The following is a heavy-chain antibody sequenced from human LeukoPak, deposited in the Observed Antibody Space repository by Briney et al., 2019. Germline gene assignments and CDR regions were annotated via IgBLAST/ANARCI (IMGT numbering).Heavy chain of an antibody. Sequence: KPGGSLRLSCTASGFTFNSYSMNWVRQAPGKGLEWVSSTSSSSSYIYYADSVKGRFTISRDNAKNSLYLQMNSLRAEDMALYYCAKGYSSSWYPPKYFQHWGQGTLVTVSS. V-gene: IGHV3-21*04. D-gene: IGHD6-13*01. J-gene: IGHJ1*01. CDR3: AKGYSSSWYPPKYFQH. CDR2: TSSSSSYI. CDR1: GFTFNSYS.